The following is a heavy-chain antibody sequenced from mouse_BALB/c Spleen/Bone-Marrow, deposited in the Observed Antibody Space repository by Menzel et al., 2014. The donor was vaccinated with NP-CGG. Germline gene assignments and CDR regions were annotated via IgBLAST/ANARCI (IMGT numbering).Heavy chain of an antibody. CDR2: IYPGNSDT. D-gene: IGHD3-1*01. J-gene: IGHJ2*01. CDR3: TTLARSDFDY. CDR1: GYTFSNYW. Sequence: VQLKESGTVLARPGAAVKMSCKASGYTFSNYWMHWVKQRPGQGLEWIGTIYPGNSDTTYNQKFKGKAKLTAVTSTSTAYMELSSLTNEDSAVYYCTTLARSDFDYWGQGTTLTDSS. V-gene: IGHV1-5*01.